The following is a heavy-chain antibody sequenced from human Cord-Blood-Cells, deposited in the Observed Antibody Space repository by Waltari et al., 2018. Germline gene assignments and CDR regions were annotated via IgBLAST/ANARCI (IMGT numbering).Heavy chain of an antibody. CDR1: GGSFSGYY. CDR2: INHSGST. D-gene: IGHD6-19*01. Sequence: QVQLQQWGAGLLKPSETLSLTCAVYGGSFSGYYWSWIRQPQGKGLEWIGEINHSGSTNYNPSLKSRVTISVDTSKNQFSLKLSSVTAADTAVYYCARGEAAGNWGQGTLVTVSS. CDR3: ARGEAAGN. J-gene: IGHJ4*02. V-gene: IGHV4-34*01.